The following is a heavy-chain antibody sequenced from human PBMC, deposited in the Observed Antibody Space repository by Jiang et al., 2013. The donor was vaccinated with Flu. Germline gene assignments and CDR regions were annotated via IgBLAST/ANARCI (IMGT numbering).Heavy chain of an antibody. CDR3: ARGYTSNWYFDL. D-gene: IGHD6-13*01. Sequence: PGLVKPSETLSLICTVSGGSISSSNYCWGWIRQSPGKGLEWIGTIYYRGSTYYSPSLKSRVTVSVDTSKNQFSLRLSSVTAADTAVYYCARGYTSNWYFDLWGRGTLVTVSS. CDR1: GGSISSSNYC. V-gene: IGHV4-39*01. CDR2: IYYRGST. J-gene: IGHJ2*01.